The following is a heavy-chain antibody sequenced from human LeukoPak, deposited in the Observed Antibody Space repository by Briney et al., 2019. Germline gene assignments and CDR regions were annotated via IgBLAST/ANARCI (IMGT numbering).Heavy chain of an antibody. V-gene: IGHV1-2*02. Sequence: GASVKVSCKASGYTFTGYYMHWVRQAPGQGLEWMGWINPNSGGTNYAQKFQGRVTMTRDTSISTAYMELSRLRSDDTAVYYCAKCMTARSHNWFDPWGQGTLVTVSS. J-gene: IGHJ5*02. CDR3: AKCMTARSHNWFDP. D-gene: IGHD5-18*01. CDR2: INPNSGGT. CDR1: GYTFTGYY.